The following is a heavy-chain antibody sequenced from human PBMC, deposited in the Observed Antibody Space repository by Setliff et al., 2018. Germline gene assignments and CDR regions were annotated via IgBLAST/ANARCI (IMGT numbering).Heavy chain of an antibody. J-gene: IGHJ5*01. V-gene: IGHV3-15*01. D-gene: IGHD3-3*01. CDR3: TTGPRDSRNYMTWLDS. CDR1: EFTFNKYW. Sequence: ETLSLSCAASEFTFNKYWMTWVRQAPGKGLEWVGRIKSKGEDETTNFAASVKGRFSLSRDDSRNMIYLQMSSLKIEDTAFYYCTTGPRDSRNYMTWLDSWGPGTLVTVSS. CDR2: IKSKGEDETT.